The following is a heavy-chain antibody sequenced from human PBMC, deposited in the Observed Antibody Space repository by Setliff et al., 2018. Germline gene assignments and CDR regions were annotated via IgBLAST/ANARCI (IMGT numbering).Heavy chain of an antibody. CDR1: GGSISSYY. D-gene: IGHD3-9*01. J-gene: IGHJ6*02. CDR3: ARDLRYFDWLIENWYFDL. V-gene: IGHV4-4*07. CDR2: IYTSGST. Sequence: SETLSLTCTVSGGSISSYYWSWIRQPAGKGLEWIGRIYTSGSTNYNPSLKSRVTMSGDTSKNQFSLKLSSVTAAATAVYYCARDLRYFDWLIENWYFDLWGQGTTVTVSS.